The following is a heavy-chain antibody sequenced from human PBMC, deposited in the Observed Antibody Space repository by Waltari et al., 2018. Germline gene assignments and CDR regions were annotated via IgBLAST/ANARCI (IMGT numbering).Heavy chain of an antibody. CDR1: GYSISSGYY. CDR3: ARRVSTGWQYNYFDY. Sequence: QVQLQESGPGLVKPSETLSLTCAVSGYSISSGYYWSWIRQPPGEGLEWIGCMHHSGNNYYNPSLKSRVTISVDTSKNQFSLKMSSVTAADTAVYYCARRVSTGWQYNYFDYWGQGTPVTVSS. CDR2: MHHSGNN. D-gene: IGHD6-25*01. V-gene: IGHV4-38-2*01. J-gene: IGHJ4*02.